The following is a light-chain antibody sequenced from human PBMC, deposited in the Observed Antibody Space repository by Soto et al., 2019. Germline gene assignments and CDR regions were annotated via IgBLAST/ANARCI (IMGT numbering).Light chain of an antibody. CDR3: LQHKSYPWT. J-gene: IGKJ1*01. V-gene: IGKV3-15*01. Sequence: EIVRTQYPATLSVSPGERDTLSCRASQSIGSNLAWYQQKPGQAPRLLIYAAYIRATDFPARFSGSGSGTEFTLTISGLQSDDFATYFCLQHKSYPWTVGQGTKVDIK. CDR2: AAY. CDR1: QSIGSN.